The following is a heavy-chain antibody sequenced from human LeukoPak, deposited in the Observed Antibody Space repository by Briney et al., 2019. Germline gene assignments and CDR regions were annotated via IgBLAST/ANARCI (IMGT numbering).Heavy chain of an antibody. Sequence: ASVKVSCKASGYTFTSYGISWVRQAPGQGLEWMGWISAYNGNTNYAQKLQGRVTMTTDTSTSTAYMELRSLRSDDTAVYYCAREGRYYDILTGYLNRDYDYWGQGTLVTVSS. J-gene: IGHJ4*02. V-gene: IGHV1-18*01. CDR1: GYTFTSYG. CDR2: ISAYNGNT. CDR3: AREGRYYDILTGYLNRDYDY. D-gene: IGHD3-9*01.